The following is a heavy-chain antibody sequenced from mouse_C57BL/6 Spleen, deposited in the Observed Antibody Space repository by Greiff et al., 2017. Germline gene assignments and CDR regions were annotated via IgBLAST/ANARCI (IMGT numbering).Heavy chain of an antibody. Sequence: VQLQQSGAELVKPGASVQMSCKASGYTFTSYWITWVKQRPGQGLEWIGDIYPGSGSTNYNEKFKSKATLTVDTSSSTAYMQLSSLTSEDSAVYYCARSYSNSFDYWGQGTTLTVSS. CDR1: GYTFTSYW. V-gene: IGHV1-55*01. D-gene: IGHD2-5*01. J-gene: IGHJ2*01. CDR3: ARSYSNSFDY. CDR2: IYPGSGST.